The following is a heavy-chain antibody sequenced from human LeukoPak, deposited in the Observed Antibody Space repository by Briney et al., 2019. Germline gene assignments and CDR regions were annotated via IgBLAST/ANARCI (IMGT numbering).Heavy chain of an antibody. V-gene: IGHV4-59*01. Sequence: PSETLSLTCTVSGGSITSDHWNWIRQPPGKGLEWIGCIYYSGSTYYNPSLKSRVTISVDTSKNQFSLKLSSVTAADTAVYYCASTSAMVYFDYWGQGTLVTVSS. CDR3: ASTSAMVYFDY. D-gene: IGHD5-18*01. CDR1: GGSITSDH. CDR2: IYYSGST. J-gene: IGHJ4*02.